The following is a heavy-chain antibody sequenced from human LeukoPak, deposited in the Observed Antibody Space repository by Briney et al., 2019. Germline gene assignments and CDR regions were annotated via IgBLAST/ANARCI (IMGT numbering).Heavy chain of an antibody. CDR2: ISAYNGNT. V-gene: IGHV1-18*01. Sequence: SVKVSCKASGYTFTSYGISWVRQAPGQGLEWMGWISAYNGNTNYAQKLQGRVTMTTDTSTSTAYMELRSLRSDDTAVYYCARDLNVLRYFDWLSYYYYYYGMDVWGQGTTVTVSS. D-gene: IGHD3-9*01. J-gene: IGHJ6*02. CDR3: ARDLNVLRYFDWLSYYYYYYGMDV. CDR1: GYTFTSYG.